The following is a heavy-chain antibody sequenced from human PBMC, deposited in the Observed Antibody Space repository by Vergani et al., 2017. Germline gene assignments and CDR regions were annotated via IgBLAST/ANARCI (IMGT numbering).Heavy chain of an antibody. V-gene: IGHV1-2*02. CDR3: ARSEGAVAGNFADF. CDR2: INPNSGGT. J-gene: IGHJ4*02. D-gene: IGHD6-19*01. Sequence: QVQLVQSGAEVKKPGASVKVSCKASGYTFTGYYMHWVRQAPGQGLEWMGWINPNSGGTNYAQKFQGRVTMTRDTSISTAYMELSRLRADDTAVDYCARSEGAVAGNFADFWGQGTLVTVSS. CDR1: GYTFTGYY.